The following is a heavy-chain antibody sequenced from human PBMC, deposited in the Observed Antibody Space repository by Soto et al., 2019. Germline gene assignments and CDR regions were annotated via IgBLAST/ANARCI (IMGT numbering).Heavy chain of an antibody. D-gene: IGHD2-15*01. CDR1: GYSFTSYW. Sequence: PGESLKISCKGSGYSFTSYWIGWVRQMPGKGLEWMGIIYPGDSDTRYSPSFQGQVTISADKSISTAYLQWSSLKASDTAMYYCARRLYCSGGSCYSGLDYWGQGTLVTVSS. CDR3: ARRLYCSGGSCYSGLDY. V-gene: IGHV5-51*01. J-gene: IGHJ4*02. CDR2: IYPGDSDT.